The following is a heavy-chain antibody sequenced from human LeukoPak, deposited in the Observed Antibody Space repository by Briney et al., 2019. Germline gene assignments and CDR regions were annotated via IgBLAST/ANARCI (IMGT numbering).Heavy chain of an antibody. D-gene: IGHD6-19*01. CDR3: ARRSSGWLFDN. CDR1: GFTFSSYW. CDR2: IKQDGSEK. J-gene: IGHJ4*02. Sequence: GGSLRLPCAASGFTFSSYWMSWVRQVPGKGLEWVANIKQDGSEKYYVDSVKGRFTISRDNAKNSLYLQMNSLRAEDTAMYYCARRSSGWLFDNWGQGTLVTVSS. V-gene: IGHV3-7*03.